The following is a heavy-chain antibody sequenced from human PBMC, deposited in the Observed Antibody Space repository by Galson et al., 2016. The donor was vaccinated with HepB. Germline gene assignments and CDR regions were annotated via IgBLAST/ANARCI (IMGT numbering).Heavy chain of an antibody. V-gene: IGHV3-7*01. J-gene: IGHJ6*02. CDR3: AGLDYGMDV. Sequence: SLRLSCAASGFTFSRNWMSWVRQAPGKGLEWVANIKRDGSEGYYVDSVRGRFTISRDNAKNSLYLQMNSLRDEDTGVYYCAGLDYGMDVWGHGTRVTVSS. D-gene: IGHD1-1*01. CDR2: IKRDGSEG. CDR1: GFTFSRNW.